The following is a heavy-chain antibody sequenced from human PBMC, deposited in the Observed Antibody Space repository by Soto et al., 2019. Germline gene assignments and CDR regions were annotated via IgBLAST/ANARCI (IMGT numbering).Heavy chain of an antibody. D-gene: IGHD2-15*01. J-gene: IGHJ6*02. CDR2: ISPSTSHI. V-gene: IGHV3-21*01. Sequence: EVHLVESGGGLVKPGGSLRLSCAVSGFTFSSCTMNWVRQAPGKGLEWVSSISPSTSHIYYADSVKGRFTISRDNAKNSLFLQMNILRAEDTAVYYCSGCSGGACHQNYGMDVWGQGTTVTVSS. CDR1: GFTFSSCT. CDR3: SGCSGGACHQNYGMDV.